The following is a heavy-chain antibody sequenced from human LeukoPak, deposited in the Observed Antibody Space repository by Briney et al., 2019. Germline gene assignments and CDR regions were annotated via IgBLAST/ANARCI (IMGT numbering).Heavy chain of an antibody. V-gene: IGHV3-11*01. J-gene: IGHJ4*02. D-gene: IGHD1-26*01. Sequence: KPGGSLRLSCAASGFTFSDYYMSWIRQAPGKGLEWVSYISSSGSTIYYADSVKGRFTISRDNAKNSLYLQMNSLRAEDTAAHYCAREGHSGSYYYFDYWGQGTLVTVSS. CDR2: ISSSGSTI. CDR3: AREGHSGSYYYFDY. CDR1: GFTFSDYY.